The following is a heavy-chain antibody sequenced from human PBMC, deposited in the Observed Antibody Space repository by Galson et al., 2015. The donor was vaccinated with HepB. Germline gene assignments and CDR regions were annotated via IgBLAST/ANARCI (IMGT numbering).Heavy chain of an antibody. D-gene: IGHD3-22*01. J-gene: IGHJ2*01. CDR3: AKEIRDSSGMYRYFDL. V-gene: IGHV3-23*01. Sequence: SLRLSCAASGFTFSSYSMSWVRQAPGKGLEWVSAISGSGGSTYYADSVKGRFTISRDNSKNALYLQMNSLRAELTAVYYCAKEIRDSSGMYRYFDLWGRGTLVTVSS. CDR2: ISGSGGST. CDR1: GFTFSSYS.